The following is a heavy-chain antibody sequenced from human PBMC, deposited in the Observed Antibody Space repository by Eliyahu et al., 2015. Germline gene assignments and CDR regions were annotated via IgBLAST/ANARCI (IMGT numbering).Heavy chain of an antibody. Sequence: EVQLVEPGGGLIQPGGSLRLSWEASGFTFNTYWMHWVRQAPGKGLVWVSRLNGDGSITTYADSVKGRFTISRDNAKDTLYLQMNSLRVEDTAVYYCARGGSGRAYGMEVWGEGTTVTVSS. CDR2: LNGDGSIT. D-gene: IGHD1-26*01. CDR1: GFTFNTYW. CDR3: ARGGSGRAYGMEV. V-gene: IGHV3-74*01. J-gene: IGHJ6*04.